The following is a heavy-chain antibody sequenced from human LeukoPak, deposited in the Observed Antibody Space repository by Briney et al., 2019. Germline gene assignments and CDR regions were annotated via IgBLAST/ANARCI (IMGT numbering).Heavy chain of an antibody. Sequence: ASVKVSCKASGGTFSSYAISWVRQAPGQGLEWMGGIIPIFGTANYAQKFQGRVTITADESTSTAYMELSSLRSEDTAVYYCATPVGAAGTAFDIWGQGTMVTVSS. D-gene: IGHD6-13*01. CDR3: ATPVGAAGTAFDI. V-gene: IGHV1-69*13. CDR1: GGTFSSYA. J-gene: IGHJ3*02. CDR2: IIPIFGTA.